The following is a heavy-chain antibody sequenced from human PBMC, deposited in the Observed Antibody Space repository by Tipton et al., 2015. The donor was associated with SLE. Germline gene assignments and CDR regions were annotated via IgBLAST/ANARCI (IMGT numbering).Heavy chain of an antibody. J-gene: IGHJ6*02. D-gene: IGHD6-13*01. CDR3: ATWSYSSRHYYFGMDV. CDR1: GGSFSGYY. V-gene: IGHV4-34*01. CDR2: IYHSGST. Sequence: TLSLTRTVYGGSFSGYYWSWIRQPPGKGLEWIGEIYHSGSTNYNPSLKSRVTLSVDKSKNQFSLKLSSVTAADTAVYYCATWSYSSRHYYFGMDVWGQGTTVTVSS.